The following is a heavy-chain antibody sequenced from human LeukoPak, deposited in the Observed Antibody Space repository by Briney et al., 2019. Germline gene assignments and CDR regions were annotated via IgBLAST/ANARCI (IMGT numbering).Heavy chain of an antibody. Sequence: ASVKVSCKASGYTFTGYYMHWVRQAPGQGLEWMGWINPNSGGTNYAQKFQGRVTMTRDTSISTASMELSRLRSDDTAVYYCARDHVCSGGSCYSGYMDVWGKGTTVTVSS. V-gene: IGHV1-2*02. D-gene: IGHD2-15*01. J-gene: IGHJ6*03. CDR2: INPNSGGT. CDR1: GYTFTGYY. CDR3: ARDHVCSGGSCYSGYMDV.